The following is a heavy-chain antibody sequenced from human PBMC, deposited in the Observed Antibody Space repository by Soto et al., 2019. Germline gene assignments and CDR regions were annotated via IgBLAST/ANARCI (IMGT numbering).Heavy chain of an antibody. Sequence: EVQLVESGGGLVKPGGSLRLSCAASGFTFSSYSMNWVRQAPGKGLEWVSSISSSSSYIYYADSVKGRFTISRDSTKNSLYLQMNSLRAEDTAVYYCARDLGHSSSSYFDYWGQGTLVTVSS. CDR3: ARDLGHSSSSYFDY. V-gene: IGHV3-21*01. CDR2: ISSSSSYI. D-gene: IGHD6-6*01. J-gene: IGHJ4*02. CDR1: GFTFSSYS.